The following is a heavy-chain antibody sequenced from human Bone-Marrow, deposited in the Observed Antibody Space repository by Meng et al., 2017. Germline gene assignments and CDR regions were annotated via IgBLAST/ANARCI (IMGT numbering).Heavy chain of an antibody. Sequence: GGSLRLSCAASGFTFSSYAMHWVRQAPGKGLEWVAVISYDGSNKYYADSVKGRFTISRDNSKNTLYLQMNSLRAEDTAVYYCARALYSSSWLNSDYYYYGMDVWGQGTTVTVSS. CDR1: GFTFSSYA. V-gene: IGHV3-30*01. D-gene: IGHD6-13*01. CDR2: ISYDGSNK. CDR3: ARALYSSSWLNSDYYYYGMDV. J-gene: IGHJ6*02.